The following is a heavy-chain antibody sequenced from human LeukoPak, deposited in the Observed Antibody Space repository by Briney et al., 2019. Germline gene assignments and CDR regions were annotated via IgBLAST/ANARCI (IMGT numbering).Heavy chain of an antibody. V-gene: IGHV3-11*04. CDR3: ARDLGYYDSSGYYRDY. Sequence: GGSLRLSCVASGFTFSDYYMSWIRQAPGKGLEWVSYISSSGSTIYYADSVKGRFTISRDNAKNSLYLQMNSLRAEDTAVYYCARDLGYYDSSGYYRDYWGQGTLVTVSS. J-gene: IGHJ4*02. CDR2: ISSSGSTI. D-gene: IGHD3-22*01. CDR1: GFTFSDYY.